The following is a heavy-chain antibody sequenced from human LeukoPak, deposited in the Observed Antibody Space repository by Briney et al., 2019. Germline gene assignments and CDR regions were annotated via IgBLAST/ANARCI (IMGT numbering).Heavy chain of an antibody. CDR3: AKDLTGNLAPQGFDY. J-gene: IGHJ4*02. CDR2: ISGSGGST. Sequence: GGSLRLSCAASGFTFSSYAMSWVRQAPGKGLEWVSAISGSGGSTYYADSVKGRFTISRDNSKNTLYLQMNSLRAEDTAVYYCAKDLTGNLAPQGFDYWGQGTLVTVSS. V-gene: IGHV3-23*01. D-gene: IGHD3-9*01. CDR1: GFTFSSYA.